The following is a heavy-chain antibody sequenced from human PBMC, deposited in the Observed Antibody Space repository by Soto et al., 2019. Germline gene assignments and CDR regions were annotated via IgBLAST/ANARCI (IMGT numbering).Heavy chain of an antibody. V-gene: IGHV5-51*01. CDR3: ARQPFDYRNYGLGYVYDGMDV. CDR1: GYSFSNYW. CDR2: IFPADSET. Sequence: EVQLVQPGAEVKKPGESLKISCKGSGYSFSNYWIAWVRQMPGKGLEWMGIIFPADSETRYSPSFEGQVTISADKSTTTAYLQWRSLKASDTAIYYCARQPFDYRNYGLGYVYDGMDVWGQGTTVTVSS. J-gene: IGHJ6*02. D-gene: IGHD4-4*01.